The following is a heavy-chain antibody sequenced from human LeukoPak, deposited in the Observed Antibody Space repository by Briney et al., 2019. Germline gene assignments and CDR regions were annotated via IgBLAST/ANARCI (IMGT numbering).Heavy chain of an antibody. CDR3: ARDGPYCSSTSCYYYDYYYGMDV. V-gene: IGHV1-3*01. J-gene: IGHJ6*02. D-gene: IGHD2-2*01. CDR1: GYTFTSYA. CDR2: INAGNGNT. Sequence: ASVKVSCKASGYTFTSYAMHWVRQAPGQRLEWMGRINAGNGNTKYSQKFQGRVTITRDTSASTAYMELSSLRSEDTAVYYCARDGPYCSSTSCYYYDYYYGMDVWGQGTTVTVSS.